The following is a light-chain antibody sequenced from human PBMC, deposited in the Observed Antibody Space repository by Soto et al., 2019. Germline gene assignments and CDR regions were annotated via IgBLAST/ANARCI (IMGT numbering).Light chain of an antibody. Sequence: EIVMTQSPATLSVSPVERATLSCMASQSVSSKLAWYKQKPGQAPRLLIYGASTRATGIPARFSGSGSGTEFTLTISSLQPEDFAVYYCQQYNNWPPITFGQGTRLEI. CDR2: GAS. CDR3: QQYNNWPPIT. J-gene: IGKJ5*01. V-gene: IGKV3-15*01. CDR1: QSVSSK.